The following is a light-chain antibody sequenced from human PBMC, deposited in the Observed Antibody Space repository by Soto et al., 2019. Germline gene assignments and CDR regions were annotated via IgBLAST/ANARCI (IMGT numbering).Light chain of an antibody. CDR2: DVT. CDR3: SSFAGTNYCVV. Sequence: QSALTQPPSASGSPGQSVTISCSGITNDVGGYNYVSWFQQHPGKAPKLIIYDVTKRSSGVPDRFSGSRSGNTASLTVSGLQAEDEADYYCSSFAGTNYCVVFGGGTKLTVL. CDR1: TNDVGGYNY. V-gene: IGLV2-8*01. J-gene: IGLJ2*01.